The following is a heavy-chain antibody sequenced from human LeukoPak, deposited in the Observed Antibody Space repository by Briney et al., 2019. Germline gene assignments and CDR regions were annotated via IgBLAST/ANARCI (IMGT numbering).Heavy chain of an antibody. CDR3: ATGLGTSFNR. CDR2: FDPEDGET. V-gene: IGHV1-24*01. D-gene: IGHD2-2*01. CDR1: GYTFTSYD. Sequence: ASVNVSCKASGYTFTSYDINWVRQAPGKGLEWMGGFDPEDGETIYAQKFQGRVTMTEDTSTDTAYMELSSLRSEDTAVYYCATGLGTSFNRWGQGTLVTVSS. J-gene: IGHJ4*02.